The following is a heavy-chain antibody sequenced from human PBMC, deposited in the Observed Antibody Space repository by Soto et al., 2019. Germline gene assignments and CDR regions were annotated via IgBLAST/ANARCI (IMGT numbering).Heavy chain of an antibody. CDR2: IYHSGST. CDR1: GGSISSGGYS. D-gene: IGHD7-27*01. CDR3: ARVPGP. V-gene: IGHV4-30-2*01. Sequence: TLSLTCAVSGGSISSGGYSWSWIRQPPGKGLEWIGYIYHSGSTYYNPSLKSRVTISVDGSKNQFSLKLSSVTAADTAVYYCARVPGPWGQGTLVTVPS. J-gene: IGHJ5*02.